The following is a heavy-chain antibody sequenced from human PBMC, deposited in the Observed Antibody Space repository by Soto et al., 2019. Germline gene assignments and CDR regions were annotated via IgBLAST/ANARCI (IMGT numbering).Heavy chain of an antibody. D-gene: IGHD1-26*01. J-gene: IGHJ6*02. Sequence: VQLVESGGGLVQPGGSLRLSCAASGFTFSNAWMSWVRQAPGKGLEWVGRIKSKTDGGTTDYAAPVKGRFTISRDDSKSTLYLQMNSLKTKDTAVYYRTTGAVRATDYYYGMDVWGQGTTVTVSS. V-gene: IGHV3-15*01. CDR2: IKSKTDGGTT. CDR3: TTGAVRATDYYYGMDV. CDR1: GFTFSNAW.